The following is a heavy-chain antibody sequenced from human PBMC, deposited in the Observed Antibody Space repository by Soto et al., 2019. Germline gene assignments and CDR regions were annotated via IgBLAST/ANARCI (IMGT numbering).Heavy chain of an antibody. D-gene: IGHD6-19*01. V-gene: IGHV4-39*01. CDR1: GGSISSSSYY. Sequence: TLSLTCTVSGGSISSSSYYWGWIRQPPGKGLEWIGSIYYSGSTYYNPSLKSRVTISVDTSKNQFSLKLSSVTAADTAVYYCASEIAVAGYYGMDVWGQGTTVTVSS. CDR3: ASEIAVAGYYGMDV. CDR2: IYYSGST. J-gene: IGHJ6*02.